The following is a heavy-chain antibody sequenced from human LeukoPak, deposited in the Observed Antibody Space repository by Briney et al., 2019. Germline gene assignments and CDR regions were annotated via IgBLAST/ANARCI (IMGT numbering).Heavy chain of an antibody. D-gene: IGHD2-21*02. V-gene: IGHV3-48*01. CDR3: ARGHGDDYYYMDV. Sequence: AGGSLRLSCAASGFTFSSYSMNWVRQAPGKGLEWVSYISSSSSTIYYADSVKGRFTISRDNAKNSLYLQMNSLRAEDTAVYDCARGHGDDYYYMDVWGKGTTVTVPS. CDR1: GFTFSSYS. J-gene: IGHJ6*03. CDR2: ISSSSSTI.